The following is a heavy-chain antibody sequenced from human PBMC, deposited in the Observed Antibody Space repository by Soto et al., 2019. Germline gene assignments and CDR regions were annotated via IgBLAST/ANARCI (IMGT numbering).Heavy chain of an antibody. V-gene: IGHV1-69*06. CDR1: GGTFSSYA. CDR2: IIPIFGTA. D-gene: IGHD3-3*01. J-gene: IGHJ6*02. Sequence: QVQLVQSGAEVKKPGSSVKVSCKASGGTFSSYAISWVRQAPGQGLEWMGGIIPIFGTANYAQKFQGRVTITGNKSTSTAYMELSSLRSEDTAVYYCAREEHYDFWSGYPPYYYYGMDVWGQGTTVTVSS. CDR3: AREEHYDFWSGYPPYYYYGMDV.